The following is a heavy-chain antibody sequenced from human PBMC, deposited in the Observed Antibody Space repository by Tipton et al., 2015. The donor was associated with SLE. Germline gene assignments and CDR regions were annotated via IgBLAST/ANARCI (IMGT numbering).Heavy chain of an antibody. Sequence: TLSLTCTVSGGSISSGSYYWSWIRQPAGKGLEWIGRIYTSGSTNYNPSLKSRVTISVDTSKNQFSLRLTSVTAADSAVYFCARAPDLPAAYDSWGQGTLVTVSS. CDR3: ARAPDLPAAYDS. D-gene: IGHD2-2*01. CDR1: GGSISSGSYY. CDR2: IYTSGST. J-gene: IGHJ5*01. V-gene: IGHV4-61*02.